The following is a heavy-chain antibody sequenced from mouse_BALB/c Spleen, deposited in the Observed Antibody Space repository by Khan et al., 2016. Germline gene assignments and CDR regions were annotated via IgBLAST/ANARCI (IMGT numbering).Heavy chain of an antibody. V-gene: IGHV3-8*02. Sequence: QLKESGPSLVKPSQTLSLTCSVTGDSITSGYWNWIRKFPGNKLEYMGYISYSGGTYNNPSLKSRISITRDTSKNQYYLQLNSVTTEDTGTYYCVRYDGSSYVRGMDYWGQGLSVTVSS. J-gene: IGHJ4*01. CDR3: VRYDGSSYVRGMDY. D-gene: IGHD1-1*01. CDR2: ISYSGGT. CDR1: GDSITSGY.